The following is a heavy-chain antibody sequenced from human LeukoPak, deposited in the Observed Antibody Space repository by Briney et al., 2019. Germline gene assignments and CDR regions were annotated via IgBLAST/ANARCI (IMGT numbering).Heavy chain of an antibody. Sequence: GGSLRLSCAASGFTFSSFAMIWVRQAPGKGLEWVSVIGSDSGAIQYADSVKGRFTISRDNSKSTLYLQMNSLRADGTAVYYCAKYRTTSAPPRNFDYWGQGTLVTVSS. D-gene: IGHD1-14*01. J-gene: IGHJ4*02. CDR1: GFTFSSFA. V-gene: IGHV3-23*01. CDR3: AKYRTTSAPPRNFDY. CDR2: IGSDSGAI.